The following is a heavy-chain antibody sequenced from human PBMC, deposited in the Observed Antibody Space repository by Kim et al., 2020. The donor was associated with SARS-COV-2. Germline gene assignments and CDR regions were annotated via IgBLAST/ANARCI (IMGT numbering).Heavy chain of an antibody. CDR2: FDNSGTA. CDR3: ARGRAGVVPAPVLGLGPYYEYFIMDV. V-gene: IGHV4-34*01. Sequence: SETLSLTCAVYGGSLSGYHWSWIRQPPGKGLQWIGEFDNSGTANHNPSPNSRVPIPINTSKNQSSLKLTSVTAADTGSYYCARGRAGVVPAPVLGLGPYYEYFIMDVWGHGTTVTVSS. D-gene: IGHD2-2*02. CDR1: GGSLSGYH. J-gene: IGHJ6*02.